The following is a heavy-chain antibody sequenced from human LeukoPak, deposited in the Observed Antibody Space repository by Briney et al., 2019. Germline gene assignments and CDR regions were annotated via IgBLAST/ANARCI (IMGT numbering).Heavy chain of an antibody. D-gene: IGHD4-17*01. V-gene: IGHV1-46*01. CDR1: GYTFTSYY. Sequence: ASVKVSCKASGYTFTSYYMHWVRQAPGQGLEWMGIINPSGGSTSYAQKFQGRVTITADESTSTAYMELSSLRSEDTAVYYCARDLDYAFDYWGQGTLVTVSS. CDR2: INPSGGST. J-gene: IGHJ4*02. CDR3: ARDLDYAFDY.